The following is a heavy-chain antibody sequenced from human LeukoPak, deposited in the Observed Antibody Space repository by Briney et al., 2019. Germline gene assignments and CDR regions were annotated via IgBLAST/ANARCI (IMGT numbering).Heavy chain of an antibody. CDR1: GGTFSSYA. CDR2: IIPIFGTA. CDR3: ARESGYCSSTSCFPFDY. D-gene: IGHD2-2*01. Sequence: ASVKVSCKASGGTFSSYAISWVRQASGQGLEWMGGIIPIFGTANYAQKFQGRVTITADESTSTAYMELSSLRSEDTAVYYCARESGYCSSTSCFPFDYWGQGTLVTVSS. J-gene: IGHJ4*02. V-gene: IGHV1-69*01.